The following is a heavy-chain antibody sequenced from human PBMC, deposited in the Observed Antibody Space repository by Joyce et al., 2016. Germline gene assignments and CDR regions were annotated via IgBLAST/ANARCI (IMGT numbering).Heavy chain of an antibody. V-gene: IGHV5-51*01. CDR2: IYPSDSYT. CDR3: GRHDGPEYFRH. CDR1: GYRFSSYW. Sequence: EVQLVQSGAEVKKTGESLKISCRGSGYRFSSYWIAWVRQTPGKGLEWMGLIYPSDSYTIYSPSFRGQVTMSADRSTGTAYLQWNSLKASDTAVYFCGRHDGPEYFRHWGQGTRVTVSS. J-gene: IGHJ1*01.